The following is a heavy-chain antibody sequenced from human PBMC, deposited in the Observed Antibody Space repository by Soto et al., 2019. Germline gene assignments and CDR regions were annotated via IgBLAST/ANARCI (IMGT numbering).Heavy chain of an antibody. CDR2: IYYSGST. CDR1: GGSISSYY. V-gene: IGHV4-59*01. Sequence: SETLSLTCTVSGGSISSYYWSWIRQPPGKGLEWIGYIYYSGSTNYNPSLKSRVTISVDTSKNQFSLKLSSVTAADTAVYYCARGSQSPLRYYDFWSGYMDWFDPGGQGTLVTVSS. CDR3: ARGSQSPLRYYDFWSGYMDWFDP. D-gene: IGHD3-3*01. J-gene: IGHJ5*02.